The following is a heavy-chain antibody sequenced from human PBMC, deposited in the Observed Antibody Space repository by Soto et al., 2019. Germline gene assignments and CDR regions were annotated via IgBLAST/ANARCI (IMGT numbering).Heavy chain of an antibody. J-gene: IGHJ4*02. CDR3: AHKVSYGPGSYYLDY. CDR2: IYWDDDK. CDR1: GFSLSTGVG. Sequence: ESGPTLVNPTQTLTLTCTFSGFSLSTGVGVGWIRQPPGKALEWLTLIYWDDDKRYSPSLKSRLTITKDTSKNQVVLAITNMDPVDTTTYYCAHKVSYGPGSYYLDYWGQGALVTVSS. D-gene: IGHD3-10*01. V-gene: IGHV2-5*02.